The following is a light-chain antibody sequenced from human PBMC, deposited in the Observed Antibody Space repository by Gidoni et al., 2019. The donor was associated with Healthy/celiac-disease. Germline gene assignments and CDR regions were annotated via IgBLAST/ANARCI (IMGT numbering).Light chain of an antibody. V-gene: IGLV3-1*01. CDR3: QAWDSSTVV. J-gene: IGLJ2*01. CDR2: QDS. Sequence: SYALTQPPSVSVSPGQTASITCSGDKLGDKYACWYQQQPGQSPVLVIYQDSKRPSGIQERFSGSNSGNTATLTISGTQAMDEADDYCQAWDSSTVVFGGGTKLTVL. CDR1: KLGDKY.